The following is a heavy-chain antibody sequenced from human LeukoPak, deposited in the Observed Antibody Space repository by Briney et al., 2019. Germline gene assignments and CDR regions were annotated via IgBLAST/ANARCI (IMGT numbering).Heavy chain of an antibody. V-gene: IGHV1-2*02. CDR2: INPNSGGT. D-gene: IGHD2-2*01. Sequence: GASVKVSCKASGYTFTCYYMHWVRQAPGKRLEWMGWINPNSGGTNYAQKFQGRHTMTRDTSSSTAYMELSRLRSDDTAVYYCASSVSYCSSTSCRPGDAFDIWGQGTMVTVSS. J-gene: IGHJ3*02. CDR1: GYTFTCYY. CDR3: ASSVSYCSSTSCRPGDAFDI.